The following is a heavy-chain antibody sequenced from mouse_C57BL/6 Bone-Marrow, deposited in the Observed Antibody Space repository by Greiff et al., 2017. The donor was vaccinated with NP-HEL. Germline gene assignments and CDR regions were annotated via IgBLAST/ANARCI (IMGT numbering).Heavy chain of an antibody. CDR3: ARRDTVRYFDV. J-gene: IGHJ1*03. Sequence: EVQVVESGGGLVQPGGSLKLSCAASGFTFSDYYMYWVRQTPEKRLEWVAYISNGGGSTYYPDTVKGRFTISRDNAKNTLYLQMIRLKSEDTAMYYCARRDTVRYFDVWGTGTTVTVSS. V-gene: IGHV5-12*01. D-gene: IGHD1-1*01. CDR2: ISNGGGST. CDR1: GFTFSDYY.